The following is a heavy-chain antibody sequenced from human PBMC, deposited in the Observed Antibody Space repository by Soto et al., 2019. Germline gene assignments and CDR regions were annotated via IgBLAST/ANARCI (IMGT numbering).Heavy chain of an antibody. D-gene: IGHD6-13*01. CDR2: IYYSGST. CDR1: GGSISSYY. J-gene: IGHJ6*02. Sequence: PSETLSLTCTVSGGSISSYYWSWIRQPPGKGLEWIGYIYYSGSTNYNPSLKSRVTISVDTSKNQFSLKLSSVTAADTAVYYCARQQLGPRYYYGMDVWGQGTTVTVSS. V-gene: IGHV4-59*01. CDR3: ARQQLGPRYYYGMDV.